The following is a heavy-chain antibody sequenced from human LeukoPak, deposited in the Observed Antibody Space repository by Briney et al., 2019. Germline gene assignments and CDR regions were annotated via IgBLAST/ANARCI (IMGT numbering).Heavy chain of an antibody. V-gene: IGHV3-23*01. Sequence: GGSLRLSCAASGFTFSSYAMSWGRQAPGEGLEWVSAISGSGGSTYYADSVKGRFTIARDNSKNTLYLQMNSLRAEGTAVYCCAKVSRGYGYGHWGQGTLVTVSS. CDR3: AKVSRGYGYGH. CDR2: ISGSGGST. J-gene: IGHJ4*02. CDR1: GFTFSSYA. D-gene: IGHD5-18*01.